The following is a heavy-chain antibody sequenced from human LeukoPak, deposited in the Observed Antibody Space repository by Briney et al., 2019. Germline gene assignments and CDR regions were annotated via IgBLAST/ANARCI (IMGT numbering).Heavy chain of an antibody. D-gene: IGHD3-22*01. V-gene: IGHV3-11*01. CDR3: ARDGLDCYDSSGYYYVFDY. CDR1: GFTFSDYY. J-gene: IGHJ4*02. CDR2: ISSSGSTI. Sequence: PGGSLRLSCAASGFTFSDYYMSWIRQAPGKGLEWVSYISSSGSTIYYADSVKGRFTISRDNAKNSLYLQMNSLRAEDTAVYYCARDGLDCYDSSGYYYVFDYWGQGTLVTVSS.